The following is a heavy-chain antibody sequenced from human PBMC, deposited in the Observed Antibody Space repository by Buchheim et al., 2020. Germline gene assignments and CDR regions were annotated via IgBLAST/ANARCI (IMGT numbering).Heavy chain of an antibody. Sequence: EVQLVESGGGLVQPGGSLRLSCAASGFTFSSYWMSWVRQAPGKGLEWVANINEDGSEKYYVDSVKGRITISSDNAKNSLYLQMNSLRAEDTAVYYCARGDKVGSVDPWGQGTL. CDR1: GFTFSSYW. D-gene: IGHD3-10*01. J-gene: IGHJ5*02. V-gene: IGHV3-7*01. CDR3: ARGDKVGSVDP. CDR2: INEDGSEK.